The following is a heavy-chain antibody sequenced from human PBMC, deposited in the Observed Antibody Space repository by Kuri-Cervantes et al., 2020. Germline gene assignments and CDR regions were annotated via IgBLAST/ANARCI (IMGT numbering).Heavy chain of an antibody. Sequence: GGSLRLSCAASGFTFSSYGMHWVRQAPGKGLEWVAVISYDGSNKYYADSVKGRFTISRDNSKNTLYLQMNSLRAEDTAVYYCARLLSSIVVVPAVPFDYWGQGTLVTVSS. J-gene: IGHJ4*02. CDR2: ISYDGSNK. D-gene: IGHD2-2*01. CDR3: ARLLSSIVVVPAVPFDY. V-gene: IGHV3-30*03. CDR1: GFTFSSYG.